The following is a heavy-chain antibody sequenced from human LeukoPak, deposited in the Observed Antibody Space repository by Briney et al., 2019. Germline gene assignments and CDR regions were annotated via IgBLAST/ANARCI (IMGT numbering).Heavy chain of an antibody. V-gene: IGHV1-8*01. CDR2: MNPDTEIT. CDR1: GYTFTNYD. D-gene: IGHD3/OR15-3a*01. CDR3: ATSSGLTTHDAFDI. J-gene: IGHJ3*02. Sequence: GASVKVSCKASGYTFTNYDLNWVRQASGQGLEWMGWMNPDTEITDYAQKFQGRVTMTRDTSINTAYMELCGLTSEDTAVYFCATSSGLTTHDAFDIWGQGTKVTVSS.